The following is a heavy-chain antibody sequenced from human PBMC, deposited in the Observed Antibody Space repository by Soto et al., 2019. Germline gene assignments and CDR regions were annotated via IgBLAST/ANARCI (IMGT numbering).Heavy chain of an antibody. J-gene: IGHJ4*02. V-gene: IGHV1-2*02. D-gene: IGHD3-22*01. CDR1: GYSFIDYY. CDR2: ISPKSGGT. CDR3: ARHVRDYDSSGGYYFDY. Sequence: ASVKVSCKASGYSFIDYYMHWVRQAPGQGFEWMGRISPKSGGTNYAQKFEGRVTMTWDTSLNTAYMELSSLISEDTAMYYCARHVRDYDSSGGYYFDYWGQGTLVTVSS.